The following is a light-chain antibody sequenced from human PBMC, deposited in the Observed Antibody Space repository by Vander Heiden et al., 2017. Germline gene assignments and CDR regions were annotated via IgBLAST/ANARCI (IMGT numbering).Light chain of an antibody. J-gene: IGKJ2*03. Sequence: DIQMTQSPSSLSASVGDRVTITCQASRDISYYLNWYQQKPGKAPILLIYDASNLEEGVPSRFSGSGSGTHFTFTISSLQPEDIATYYCQQDDHFHSFGQGTKLEIK. CDR3: QQDDHFHS. V-gene: IGKV1-33*01. CDR1: RDISYY. CDR2: DAS.